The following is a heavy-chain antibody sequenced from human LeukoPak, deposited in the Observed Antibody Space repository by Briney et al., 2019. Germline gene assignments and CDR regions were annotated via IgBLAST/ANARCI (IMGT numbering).Heavy chain of an antibody. D-gene: IGHD3-10*01. J-gene: IGHJ5*02. CDR1: GGSISSSSYY. V-gene: IGHV4-39*01. Sequence: SEALSLTCTVSGGSISSSSYYWGWIRQPPGKGLEWIGSIYYSGSTYYNPSLKSRVTISVDTSKNQFSLKLSSVTAPDTAVYYCARQKVRGRFDPWGQGTLVTVSS. CDR3: ARQKVRGRFDP. CDR2: IYYSGST.